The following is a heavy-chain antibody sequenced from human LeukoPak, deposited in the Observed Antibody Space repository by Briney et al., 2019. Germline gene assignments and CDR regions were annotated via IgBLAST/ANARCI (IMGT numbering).Heavy chain of an antibody. CDR1: GYTFTDYY. D-gene: IGHD6-19*01. CDR2: INPNSGGT. Sequence: ASVKVSCKASGYTFTDYYMHWVRQAPGQGLEWMGRINPNSGGTDYAQKFQGRVTMTRDTSISTVYMDLSSLRSDDTAVYCCGRVWLDGQWPHYLGQGTLVTVSS. CDR3: GRVWLDGQWPHY. J-gene: IGHJ4*02. V-gene: IGHV1-2*06.